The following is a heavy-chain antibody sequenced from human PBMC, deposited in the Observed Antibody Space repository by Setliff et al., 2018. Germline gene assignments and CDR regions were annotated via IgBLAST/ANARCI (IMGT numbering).Heavy chain of an antibody. CDR1: GYTLTELS. CDR2: FDPEDGET. V-gene: IGHV1-24*01. D-gene: IGHD3-10*01. CDR3: ATERLLDYYGSGSYPSFDY. Sequence: VKVSCKVSGYTLTELSMHWVRQAPGKGLQWMGGFDPEDGETIYAQKFQGRVTMTEDTSTDTAYMELSSLRSEDTAVYYCATERLLDYYGSGSYPSFDYWGQGTLVTVSS. J-gene: IGHJ4*02.